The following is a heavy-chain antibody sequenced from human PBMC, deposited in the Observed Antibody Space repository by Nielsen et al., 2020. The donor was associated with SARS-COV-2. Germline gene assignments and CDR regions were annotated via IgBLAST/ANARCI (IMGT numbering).Heavy chain of an antibody. V-gene: IGHV5-51*01. D-gene: IGHD6-19*01. Sequence: KVSCKGSGYSFTSYWIGWVRQMPGKGLEWMGIIYPGDSDTRYSPSFQGQVTISADKSISTAYLQWSSLKASDTAMYYCARPVIAVAGPDAFDIWGQGTMVTVSS. J-gene: IGHJ3*02. CDR3: ARPVIAVAGPDAFDI. CDR2: IYPGDSDT. CDR1: GYSFTSYW.